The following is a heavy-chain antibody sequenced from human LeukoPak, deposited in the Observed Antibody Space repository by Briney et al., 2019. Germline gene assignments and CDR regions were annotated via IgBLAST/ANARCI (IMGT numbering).Heavy chain of an antibody. J-gene: IGHJ4*02. Sequence: GDSLKISCKASGYSFTTYWIAWVRQMPGKGLEWMGIIYPGDSDTRYSPSFQGQVTISADKSISTTYLQWNSLKASDTAIYYCAKQVVAEFDYWGQGTLVTVSS. D-gene: IGHD3-22*01. CDR2: IYPGDSDT. V-gene: IGHV5-51*01. CDR1: GYSFTTYW. CDR3: AKQVVAEFDY.